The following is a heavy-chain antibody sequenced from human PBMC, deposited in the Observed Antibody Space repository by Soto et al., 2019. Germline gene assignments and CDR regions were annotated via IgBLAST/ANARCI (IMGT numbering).Heavy chain of an antibody. Sequence: PGGSLRLSCAASGFTFSHYFMTWVRQAPGKALEWVAGIKEDGSEKYYADSMKGRFTISRDNSKNTLYLQVNSLRAEDTAVYYCAREKGPAAIRGYYYYGMDVWGQGTTVTVSS. J-gene: IGHJ6*02. D-gene: IGHD2-2*02. CDR1: GFTFSHYF. CDR2: IKEDGSEK. CDR3: AREKGPAAIRGYYYYGMDV. V-gene: IGHV3-7*03.